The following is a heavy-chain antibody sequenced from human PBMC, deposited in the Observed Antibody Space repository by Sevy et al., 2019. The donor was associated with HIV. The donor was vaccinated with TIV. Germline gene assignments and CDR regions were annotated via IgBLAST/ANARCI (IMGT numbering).Heavy chain of an antibody. J-gene: IGHJ6*02. CDR2: ISWNRGSI. CDR3: AKDLRRGCDGINCYSYYYYFYGLDA. Sequence: GGSLRLSCAASGFPFHDYAMHWVRQAPGKGLEWVAGISWNRGSIGYGDSVKGRFTISRDSGKESVYLQMNSLRPEDTATYYCAKDLRRGCDGINCYSYYYYFYGLDAWGQGTTVTVSS. CDR1: GFPFHDYA. V-gene: IGHV3-9*01. D-gene: IGHD2-15*01.